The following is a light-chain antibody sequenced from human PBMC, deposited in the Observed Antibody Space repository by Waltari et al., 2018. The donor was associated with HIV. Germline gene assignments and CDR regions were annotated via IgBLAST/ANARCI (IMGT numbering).Light chain of an antibody. Sequence: SALTQPASVSASPGQSITISCAGTSSAVGSYSLVSWYQQHPDKAPKLIIYEVTKRPSVISNRCSGSKSGNTASLTISGLQAEDEADYYCCSYAGSSTWVFGGGTKLTVL. CDR1: SSAVGSYSL. V-gene: IGLV2-23*02. CDR2: EVT. J-gene: IGLJ3*02. CDR3: CSYAGSSTWV.